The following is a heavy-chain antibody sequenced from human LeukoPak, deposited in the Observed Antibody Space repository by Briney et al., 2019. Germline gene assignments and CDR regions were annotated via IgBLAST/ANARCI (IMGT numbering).Heavy chain of an antibody. V-gene: IGHV1-18*01. CDR3: ARDQSVRLLQTSSTYFKHVFAI. CDR1: GYTFTNYG. D-gene: IGHD6-13*01. J-gene: IGHJ3*02. Sequence: ASVNVSCKTSGYTFTNYGISWVRQAPGLGLEWMGWISAYNGNTNYAQKVQGRVTMTTDTSTSTAYMELRSLRFDDTAVYYCARDQSVRLLQTSSTYFKHVFAIWGQGSMVTVSS. CDR2: ISAYNGNT.